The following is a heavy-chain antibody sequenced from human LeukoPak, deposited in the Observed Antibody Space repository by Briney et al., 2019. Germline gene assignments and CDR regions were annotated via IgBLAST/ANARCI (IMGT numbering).Heavy chain of an antibody. J-gene: IGHJ3*02. CDR3: AGSTYYYDSSGYYRVWFAFDI. Sequence: SETLSRNGTVSGGSISSYYWSWIRHRPGKGLEWIGYIYYSGSTNYNPYHKIRANISVDTSKNQFSLKLSSVTAADTAVYYCAGSTYYYDSSGYYRVWFAFDIWGQGTMVTVSS. CDR2: IYYSGST. CDR1: GGSISSYY. V-gene: IGHV4-59*08. D-gene: IGHD3-22*01.